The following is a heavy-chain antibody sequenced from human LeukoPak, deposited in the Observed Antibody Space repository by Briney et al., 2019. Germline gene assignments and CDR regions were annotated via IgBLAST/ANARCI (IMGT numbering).Heavy chain of an antibody. J-gene: IGHJ4*02. CDR2: IYYSWGT. Sequence: SETLSLTCAVSGSSITSDYFWGWIRQPTGKGLEWIATIYYSWGTYFNPSLKSRVSISLDASKNQFSLKLTSLTAADTAIYYCARNVTAGFFDFWGQGILVTVSS. CDR1: GSSITSDYF. D-gene: IGHD1-1*01. V-gene: IGHV4-38-2*01. CDR3: ARNVTAGFFDF.